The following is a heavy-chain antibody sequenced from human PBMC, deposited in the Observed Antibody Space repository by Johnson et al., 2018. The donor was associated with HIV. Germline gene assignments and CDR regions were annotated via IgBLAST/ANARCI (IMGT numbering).Heavy chain of an antibody. Sequence: VQLVESGGGVVQPGRSLRLSCAASGFTFSDFYINWIRQPPGKGLEWVSSISSTGHTLYYADSVKGRFTISTDNAKNSLYLQMNSLRAEDTAVYYCARGGQWGATDGFDIWGQGTMVTVSS. V-gene: IGHV3-11*04. CDR3: ARGGQWGATDGFDI. CDR2: ISSTGHTL. J-gene: IGHJ3*02. D-gene: IGHD6-19*01. CDR1: GFTFSDFY.